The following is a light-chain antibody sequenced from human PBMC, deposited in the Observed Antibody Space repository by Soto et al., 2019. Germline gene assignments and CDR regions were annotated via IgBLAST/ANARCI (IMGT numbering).Light chain of an antibody. CDR1: QSVSGN. V-gene: IGKV3-15*01. CDR2: DAS. J-gene: IGKJ3*01. Sequence: EIVMTQSPATLSVSPGETATLSCRASQSVSGNLAWYHQKPGQAPRLLIYDASTRATGIPARFSGGGSGTEFTLTISSLQSEDSAVYYCHQYNSWPRGTFGPGTKVEIK. CDR3: HQYNSWPRGT.